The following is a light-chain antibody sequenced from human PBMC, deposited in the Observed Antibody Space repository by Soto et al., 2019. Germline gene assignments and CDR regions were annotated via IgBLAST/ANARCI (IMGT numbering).Light chain of an antibody. CDR2: HAS. CDR1: QSISNW. V-gene: IGKV1-5*01. CDR3: QQYKSYS. Sequence: DIQMTQSPATLPASVGERVTITCRASQSISNWLAWYQQKPGPAPRLLIYHASNIDSGVPERFSGSGSGTDSTLTSIGPQADDVATYYRQQYKSYSFGQGTKVDIK. J-gene: IGKJ1*01.